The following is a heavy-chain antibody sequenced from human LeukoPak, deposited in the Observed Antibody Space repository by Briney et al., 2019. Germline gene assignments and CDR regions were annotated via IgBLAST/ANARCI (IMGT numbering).Heavy chain of an antibody. CDR1: GFTFSSYA. V-gene: IGHV3-23*01. J-gene: IGHJ6*03. CDR3: AILGGYGDYYYYYYMDV. D-gene: IGHD4-17*01. Sequence: GGSPRLSCAASGFTFSSYAMSWVRQAPGKGLEWVSAISGSGGSTYYADSVKGRFTISRDNSKNTLYLQMNSLRAEDTAVYYCAILGGYGDYYYYYYMDVWGKGTTVTVSS. CDR2: ISGSGGST.